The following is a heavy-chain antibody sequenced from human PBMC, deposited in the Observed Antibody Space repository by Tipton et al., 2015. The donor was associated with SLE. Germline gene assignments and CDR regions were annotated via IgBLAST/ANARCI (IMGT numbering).Heavy chain of an antibody. V-gene: IGHV5-51*03. CDR2: IYPGDSDT. J-gene: IGHJ5*02. D-gene: IGHD2-8*01. Sequence: VQLVQSGAEVKKPGESLKISCKVSGDSFTTIWIAWVRQMPGKGLEWIGMIYPGDSDTRYSPSFQGQVTISADMSTNMAFLQWSSLKASDTAMYYCARGRHNGLASFENVRWLDPWGQGTLVTVSS. CDR1: GDSFTTIW. CDR3: ARGRHNGLASFENVRWLDP.